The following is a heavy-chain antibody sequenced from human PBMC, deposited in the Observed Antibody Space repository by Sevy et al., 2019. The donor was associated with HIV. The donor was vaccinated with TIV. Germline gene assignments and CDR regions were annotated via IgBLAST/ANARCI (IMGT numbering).Heavy chain of an antibody. V-gene: IGHV4-59*12. CDR1: GGSIRSYY. D-gene: IGHD3-10*01. CDR3: ARENTMVQGANYYYYGMDV. CDR2: IYYSGST. J-gene: IGHJ6*02. Sequence: SETLSLTCTVSGGSIRSYYWSWIRQPPGKGLEWIGYIYYSGSTNYNPPLKSRVTISLDTSKNQFYLKLSSVTAADTAIYYCARENTMVQGANYYYYGMDVWGQGTTVTVSS.